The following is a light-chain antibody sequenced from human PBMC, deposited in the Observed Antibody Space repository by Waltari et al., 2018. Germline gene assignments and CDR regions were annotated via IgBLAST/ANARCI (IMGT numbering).Light chain of an antibody. Sequence: EIVLTQSPATLSLSPGERATLSCRASQSVGDYLAWYQQKPGQAPRLLIYHASIRATGIPARCSGRGSGTDFTLTISSLEPEDFAVYYCQQRSRWPTFGGGTKVEIK. CDR2: HAS. V-gene: IGKV3-11*01. CDR1: QSVGDY. J-gene: IGKJ4*01. CDR3: QQRSRWPT.